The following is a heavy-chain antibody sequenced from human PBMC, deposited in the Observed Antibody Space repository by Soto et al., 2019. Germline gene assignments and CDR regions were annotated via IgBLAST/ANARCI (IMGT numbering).Heavy chain of an antibody. J-gene: IGHJ6*02. CDR2: INTAGSTK. D-gene: IGHD3-9*01. CDR3: ARAECSSPDCLTAYYSYGLDV. CDR1: GFTFSNFE. Sequence: GGSLRLSCAASGFTFSNFEMHWVRQAPGKGLEWVSYINTAGSTKYYAESVKGRFTISRDNARNSLFLQMNSLRAEDTAVYYRARAECSSPDCLTAYYSYGLDVWGQGSTVTVSS. V-gene: IGHV3-48*03.